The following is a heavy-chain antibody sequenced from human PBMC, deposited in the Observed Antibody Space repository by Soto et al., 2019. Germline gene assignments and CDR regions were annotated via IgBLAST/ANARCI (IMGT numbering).Heavy chain of an antibody. D-gene: IGHD3-9*01. CDR3: ARTLSRIEYYDILTGYQPDYFDY. J-gene: IGHJ4*02. CDR2: ISSSSSTI. Sequence: PGGSLRLSCAASGFTFSSYSMNWVRQAPGKGLEWVSYISSSSSTIYYADSVKGRFTISRDNAKNSLYLQMNSLRAEDTAVYYCARTLSRIEYYDILTGYQPDYFDYWGQGTLVTVSS. CDR1: GFTFSSYS. V-gene: IGHV3-48*01.